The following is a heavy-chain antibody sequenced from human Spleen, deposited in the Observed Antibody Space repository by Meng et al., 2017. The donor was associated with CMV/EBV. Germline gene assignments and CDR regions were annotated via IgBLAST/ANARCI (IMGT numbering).Heavy chain of an antibody. CDR3: ARFLGWLSLNGDAFDN. CDR2: ISAGGGST. V-gene: IGHV3-23*01. J-gene: IGHJ3*02. Sequence: GESLKISCAASGFTFSSYGMTWVRQAPGKGLEWVSSISAGGGSTFSADSVKGRLTISRDNSKKMLYLQMNSLRAEDTAVYYCARFLGWLSLNGDAFDNWGQGTMVTVSS. D-gene: IGHD3-3*01. CDR1: GFTFSSYG.